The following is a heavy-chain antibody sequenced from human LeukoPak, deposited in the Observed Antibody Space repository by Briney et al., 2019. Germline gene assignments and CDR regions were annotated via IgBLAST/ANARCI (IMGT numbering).Heavy chain of an antibody. CDR3: ARGEARGSGIVYVDY. J-gene: IGHJ4*02. D-gene: IGHD3-10*01. V-gene: IGHV4-34*01. CDR2: INHSGST. CDR1: GGSFSGYY. Sequence: SETLSLTCAVYGGSFSGYYWSWIRQPPGKGLEWIGEINHSGSTNYNPSLKSRVTISADKSNNLFSLRLNSVTAADTAVFYCARGEARGSGIVYVDYWGRGILVTVSS.